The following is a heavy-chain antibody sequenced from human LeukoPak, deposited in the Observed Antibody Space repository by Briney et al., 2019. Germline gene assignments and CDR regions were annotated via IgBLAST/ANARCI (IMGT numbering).Heavy chain of an antibody. D-gene: IGHD2-15*01. CDR2: ISSSSSYI. CDR3: ARDPSYCSGGSCSIDY. Sequence: GGSLRLSCAASGFTFSSYSMNWVRQAPGKGLEWVSSISSSSSYIYCADSVKGRFTISRDNAKNSLYLQMNSLRAEDTAVYYCARDPSYCSGGSCSIDYWGQGTLVTVSS. CDR1: GFTFSSYS. J-gene: IGHJ4*02. V-gene: IGHV3-21*01.